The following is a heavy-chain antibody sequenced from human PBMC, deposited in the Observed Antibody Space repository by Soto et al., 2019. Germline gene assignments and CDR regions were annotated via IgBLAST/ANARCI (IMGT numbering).Heavy chain of an antibody. D-gene: IGHD6-19*01. CDR1: GFTFSSYA. J-gene: IGHJ4*02. CDR2: ISGSGGST. Sequence: EVQLLESGGGLVQPGGSLRLSCAASGFTFSSYAMSWVRQAPGKGLEWVSAISGSGGSTYYADSVKGRFTISRDNSKNTLYLQMNSLRAEDTAVYYWAGLYSSGPRLYWGQGTLVTVSS. CDR3: AGLYSSGPRLY. V-gene: IGHV3-23*01.